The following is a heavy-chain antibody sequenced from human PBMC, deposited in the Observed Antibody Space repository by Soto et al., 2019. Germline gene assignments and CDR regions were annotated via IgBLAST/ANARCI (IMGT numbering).Heavy chain of an antibody. CDR2: INHSGST. J-gene: IGHJ4*02. Sequence: QVQLQQWGAGLLKPSETLSLTCAGYGGSFSGYYWSWIRQPPGKGLEWIGEINHSGSTNYNPSLKSRVTISVDTSKNQFSLKLSSVTAADTAVYYCARGPIAAALFWPDYWGQGTLVTVSA. CDR3: ARGPIAAALFWPDY. V-gene: IGHV4-34*01. D-gene: IGHD6-13*01. CDR1: GGSFSGYY.